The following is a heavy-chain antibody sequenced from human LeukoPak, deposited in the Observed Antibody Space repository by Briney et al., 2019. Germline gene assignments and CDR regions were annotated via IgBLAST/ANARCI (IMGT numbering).Heavy chain of an antibody. J-gene: IGHJ4*02. V-gene: IGHV1-2*02. CDR2: INPNSGGT. Sequence: ASVKVSCKASGYTFTGYYMHWVRQAPGQGLEWMGWINPNSGGTNYAQKFQGRVTMTRDTSISTAYMELSRLRSDDTAVYYCARLVVYYYDSSGYYGDYWGQGTLVTVSS. CDR1: GYTFTGYY. CDR3: ARLVVYYYDSSGYYGDY. D-gene: IGHD3-22*01.